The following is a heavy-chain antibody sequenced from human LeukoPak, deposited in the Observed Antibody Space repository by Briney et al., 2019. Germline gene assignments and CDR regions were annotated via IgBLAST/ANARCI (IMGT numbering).Heavy chain of an antibody. CDR3: ARGTVAGYYNWFDP. D-gene: IGHD6-19*01. V-gene: IGHV4-39*07. Sequence: SETLSLTCTVSGGSISSSSYYWGWIRQPPGKGLEWIGSIYHSGSTYYNPSLKSRVTISVDTSKNQFSLKLSSVTAADTAVYYCARGTVAGYYNWFDPWGQGTLVTVSS. CDR2: IYHSGST. J-gene: IGHJ5*02. CDR1: GGSISSSSYY.